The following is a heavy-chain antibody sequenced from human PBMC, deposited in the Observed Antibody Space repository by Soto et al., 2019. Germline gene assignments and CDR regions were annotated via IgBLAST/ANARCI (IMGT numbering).Heavy chain of an antibody. CDR3: ARDRDRGYSSQDAFDI. CDR1: GFTFSSYS. V-gene: IGHV3-21*01. J-gene: IGHJ3*02. D-gene: IGHD5-18*01. Sequence: EVQLVESGGGLVKPGGSLRLSCAASGFTFSSYSMNWVRQAPGKGLEWVSSISSSSSYIYYADSVKGRFTISRDNAKNSLYLQMNSLRAEDTAVYYCARDRDRGYSSQDAFDIWGQGTMVTVSS. CDR2: ISSSSSYI.